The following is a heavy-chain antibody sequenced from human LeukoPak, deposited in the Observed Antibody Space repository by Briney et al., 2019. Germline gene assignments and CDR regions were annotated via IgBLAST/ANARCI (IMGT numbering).Heavy chain of an antibody. CDR2: ISGSGGST. Sequence: PRGSLRLSCAASEFTFSRYAMSWVRQAPGKGLEWVSAISGSGGSTYYADSVKGRFTISRDNSKNTLYLQMNSLRAEDTAVYYCAKASYGQPPYFDYWGQGTLVTVSS. V-gene: IGHV3-23*01. CDR3: AKASYGQPPYFDY. CDR1: EFTFSRYA. D-gene: IGHD5-18*01. J-gene: IGHJ4*02.